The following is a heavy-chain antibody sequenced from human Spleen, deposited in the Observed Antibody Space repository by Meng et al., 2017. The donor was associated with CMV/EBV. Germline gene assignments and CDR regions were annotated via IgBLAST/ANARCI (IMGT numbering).Heavy chain of an antibody. V-gene: IGHV4-59*08. D-gene: IGHD3-3*01. J-gene: IGHJ4*02. CDR3: ATRFLEWFQFDY. CDR1: GFIFSSYE. Sequence: GSLRLSCAASGFIFSSYEMNWVRQAPGKGLEWIGYIYYSGSTNYNPSLKSRVTISVDTSKNQFSLKLSSVTAADTAVYYCATRFLEWFQFDYWGQGTLVTVSS. CDR2: IYYSGST.